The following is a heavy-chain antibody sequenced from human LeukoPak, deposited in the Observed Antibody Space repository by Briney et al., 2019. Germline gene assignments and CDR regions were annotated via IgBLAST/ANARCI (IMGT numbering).Heavy chain of an antibody. CDR2: IYYSGST. D-gene: IGHD6-13*01. CDR1: GGSISSYY. J-gene: IGHJ4*02. CDR3: ARQGSSWYMRTYYFDY. Sequence: SETLSLTCTVSGGSISSYYWSWIRLPPGKRLEWIGYIYYSGSTNYNPSLKSRVTISVDTSKNQFSLKLSSVTAADTAVYYCARQGSSWYMRTYYFDYWGQGTLVTVSS. V-gene: IGHV4-59*08.